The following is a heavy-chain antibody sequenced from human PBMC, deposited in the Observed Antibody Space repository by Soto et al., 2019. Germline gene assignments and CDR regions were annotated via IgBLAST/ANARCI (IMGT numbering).Heavy chain of an antibody. V-gene: IGHV5-51*01. Sequence: XAPLKIYGEASGYRFTNYWISWVRQMSGKGLEWMGIIYPGDSDTKYSPSFRGQVTISVDKSINTAFLQWSSLGASDSAMYYCARVGTHVEILTGRLDVWGQGTTVTASS. J-gene: IGHJ6*02. CDR2: IYPGDSDT. CDR1: GYRFTNYW. D-gene: IGHD3-9*01. CDR3: ARVGTHVEILTGRLDV.